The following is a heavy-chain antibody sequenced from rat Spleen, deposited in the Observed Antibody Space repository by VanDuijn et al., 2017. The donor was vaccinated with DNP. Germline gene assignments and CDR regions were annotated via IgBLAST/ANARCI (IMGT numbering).Heavy chain of an antibody. CDR3: ARSGYNTDYYHLGAY. CDR1: GYSITNNY. J-gene: IGHJ3*01. V-gene: IGHV3-3*01. Sequence: EVQLQESGPGLVKPSQSLSLTCSVTGYSITNNYWGWIRKFPENKLEWMGHINGAGSTNYNPSLKSRISITRDTSKNRFFLRVNSVTTEDTATYYCARSGYNTDYYHLGAYWGQGTLVTVSS. CDR2: INGAGST. D-gene: IGHD1-6*01.